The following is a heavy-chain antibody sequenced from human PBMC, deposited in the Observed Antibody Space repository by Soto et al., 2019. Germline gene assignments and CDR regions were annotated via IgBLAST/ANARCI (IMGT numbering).Heavy chain of an antibody. CDR2: IIPIFGTA. V-gene: IGHV1-69*13. CDR1: GGTFSSYA. D-gene: IGHD3-10*01. Sequence: GASVEVSCKASGGTFSSYAISWVRQAPGQGLEWMGGIIPIFGTANYAQKFQGRVTITADESTSTAYMELSSLRSEDTAVYYCASGPYGSGSYYNPLEPEWGQGTLVTVSS. J-gene: IGHJ4*02. CDR3: ASGPYGSGSYYNPLEPE.